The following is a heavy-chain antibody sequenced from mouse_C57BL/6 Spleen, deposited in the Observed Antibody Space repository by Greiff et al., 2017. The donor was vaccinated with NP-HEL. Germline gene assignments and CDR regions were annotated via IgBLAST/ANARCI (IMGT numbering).Heavy chain of an antibody. CDR1: GYTFTGYW. D-gene: IGHD1-1*01. V-gene: IGHV1-9*01. Sequence: VQLQQSGAELMKPGASVKLSCKAPGYTFTGYWIEWVKQRPGHGLEWIGEILPGSGSTNYNEKFKGKATFTADTSSNTAYMQLSSLTTEDSAIYYCARSYHYYGSSYRYFDVWGTGTTVTVSS. CDR2: ILPGSGST. J-gene: IGHJ1*03. CDR3: ARSYHYYGSSYRYFDV.